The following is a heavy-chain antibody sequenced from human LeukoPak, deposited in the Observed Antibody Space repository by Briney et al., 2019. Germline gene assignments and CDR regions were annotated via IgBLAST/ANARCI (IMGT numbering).Heavy chain of an antibody. V-gene: IGHV3-23*01. CDR1: GFNFTRYA. CDR3: AKASFYYDFWSGPFAS. CDR2: ISRRADST. D-gene: IGHD3-3*01. Sequence: GRSLRLSCATSGFNFTRYAMSWVRQAPGKGLEWVAAISRRADSTYYTDSVKGRLTISRDNAKSSLFLQMNSLRAGDTAVYYCAKASFYYDFWSGPFASWGQGSLVVVSS. J-gene: IGHJ4*02.